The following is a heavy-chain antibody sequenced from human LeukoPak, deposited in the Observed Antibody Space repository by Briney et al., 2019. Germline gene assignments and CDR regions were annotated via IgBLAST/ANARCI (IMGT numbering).Heavy chain of an antibody. Sequence: PGGSLRRSGAASGFTFSSYSMNWVRQAPGKGLEWVSAISGSGGSTYYADSVKGRFTISRDNSKNTLYLQMNSLRAEDTAVYYCAKDSELRYFDWLLSYFDYWGQGTLVTVSS. J-gene: IGHJ4*02. V-gene: IGHV3-23*01. D-gene: IGHD3-9*01. CDR2: ISGSGGST. CDR3: AKDSELRYFDWLLSYFDY. CDR1: GFTFSSYS.